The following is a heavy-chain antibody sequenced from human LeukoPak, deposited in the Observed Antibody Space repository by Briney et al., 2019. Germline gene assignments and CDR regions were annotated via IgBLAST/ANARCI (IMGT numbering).Heavy chain of an antibody. Sequence: GASVKVSCTASGYTSTSVRSSWARQAPGQGLEWMGWISAYNGNTNYAQKLQGRVTMTTYTSTSTAYMELRSLRSDDTAVYCCEIVVVAAFDMDVWGKGTTATVSS. CDR2: ISAYNGNT. J-gene: IGHJ6*03. V-gene: IGHV1-18*01. D-gene: IGHD2-15*01. CDR3: EIVVVAAFDMDV. CDR1: GYTSTSVR.